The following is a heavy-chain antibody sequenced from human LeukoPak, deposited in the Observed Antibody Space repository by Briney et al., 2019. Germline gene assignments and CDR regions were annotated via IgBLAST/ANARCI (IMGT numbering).Heavy chain of an antibody. D-gene: IGHD3-22*01. J-gene: IGHJ4*02. V-gene: IGHV1-46*01. CDR2: INPSGGST. CDR1: GYTFTSYG. CDR3: ARDKGDYYDSSGYPDY. Sequence: ASVKVSCKASGYTFTSYGISWVRQAPGQGLEWMGIINPSGGSTSYAQKFQGRVTMTRDTSTSTVYMELSSLRSEDTAVYYCARDKGDYYDSSGYPDYWGQGTLVTVSS.